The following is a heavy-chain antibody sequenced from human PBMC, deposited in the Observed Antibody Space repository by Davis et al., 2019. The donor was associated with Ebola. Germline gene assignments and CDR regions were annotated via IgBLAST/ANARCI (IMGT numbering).Heavy chain of an antibody. CDR2: IYPGDSDT. CDR1: GYNFTSFW. V-gene: IGHV5-51*01. J-gene: IGHJ4*02. Sequence: GESLKISCKGSGYNFTSFWLGWVRQMPRKGLEWMGVIYPGDSDTRYSPSFQGQVTISADKSISTAYLQWSSLKASDTAMYYCARQIRSSGYFDYWGQGTLVTVSS. D-gene: IGHD6-19*01. CDR3: ARQIRSSGYFDY.